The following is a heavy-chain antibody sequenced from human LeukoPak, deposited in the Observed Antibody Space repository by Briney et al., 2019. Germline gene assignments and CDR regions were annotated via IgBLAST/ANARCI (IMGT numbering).Heavy chain of an antibody. CDR1: GGSISSGSYY. D-gene: IGHD1-26*01. J-gene: IGHJ5*02. Sequence: SQTLSLTCTVSGGSISSGSYYWSWIRQPAGKGLEWIGRIYTSGSTNYSPSLKSRVTISLDTSKNQFSLELTSVTAADTAVYYCARARREWELSGWFDPWGQGTLVTVSS. CDR2: IYTSGST. CDR3: ARARREWELSGWFDP. V-gene: IGHV4-61*02.